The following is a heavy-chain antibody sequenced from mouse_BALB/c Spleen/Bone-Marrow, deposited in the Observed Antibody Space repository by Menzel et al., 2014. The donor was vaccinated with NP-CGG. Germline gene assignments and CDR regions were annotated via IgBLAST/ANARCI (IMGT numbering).Heavy chain of an antibody. CDR2: IHPGSGGA. CDR3: ARWDY. Sequence: VQRVESGAELVRPGASVKLSCKALGYTFTDYEMHWVKQTPVHGLEWIGTIHPGSGGAAYNQKFKGKATLTVDTSSSTAYMQLSSLTSEDSAVYYCARWDYWGQGTTLTVSS. CDR1: GYTFTDYE. V-gene: IGHV1-15*01. J-gene: IGHJ2*01.